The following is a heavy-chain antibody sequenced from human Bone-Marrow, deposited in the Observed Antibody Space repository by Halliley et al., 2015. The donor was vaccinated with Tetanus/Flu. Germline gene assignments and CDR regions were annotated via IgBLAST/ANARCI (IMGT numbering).Heavy chain of an antibody. V-gene: IGHV3-21*01. J-gene: IGHJ4*02. CDR3: AKSGPTILSWIDS. D-gene: IGHD3-3*01. Sequence: LGWVSTITSSGSSRHYADSVKGRFTISRDNARNSLFLQMSSLRAEDTAVYYCAKSGPTILSWIDSWGQGTLVAVSS. CDR2: ITSSGSSR.